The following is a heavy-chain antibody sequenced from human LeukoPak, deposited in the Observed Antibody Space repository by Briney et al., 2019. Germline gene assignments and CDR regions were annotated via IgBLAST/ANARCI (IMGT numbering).Heavy chain of an antibody. CDR2: INPNSGGT. J-gene: IGHJ4*02. CDR3: ARDPATIFGVVTEYYFDY. V-gene: IGHV1-2*06. CDR1: GYTFTGYY. Sequence: ASVKVSCKASGYTFTGYYMHWVRQAPGQGLKWMGRINPNSGGTNYAQKFQGRVTMTRDTSISTAYMELSRLRSDDTAVYYCARDPATIFGVVTEYYFDYWGQGTLVTVSS. D-gene: IGHD3-3*01.